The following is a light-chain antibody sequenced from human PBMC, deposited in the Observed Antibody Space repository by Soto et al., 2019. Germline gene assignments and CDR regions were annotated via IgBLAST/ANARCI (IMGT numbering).Light chain of an antibody. V-gene: IGLV2-14*03. CDR2: DVN. CDR1: SSDIGAYNF. CDR3: TSWTTSTTML. Sequence: QSVLTQPASVSGSPGQSITISCTGTSSDIGAYNFVSWYQQHPGKAPKLMLYDVNIRPSGVSNRFSGSMSGSTASLTISGLQSEDEADYYCTSWTTSTTMLFGGGTKLTVL. J-gene: IGLJ2*01.